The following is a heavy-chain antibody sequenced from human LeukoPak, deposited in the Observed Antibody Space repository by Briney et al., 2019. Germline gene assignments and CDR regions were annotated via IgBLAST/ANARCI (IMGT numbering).Heavy chain of an antibody. CDR2: INWNGGST. CDR3: ARGGITIFGGIIYQDY. V-gene: IGHV3-20*04. J-gene: IGHJ4*02. D-gene: IGHD3-3*01. Sequence: GGSLRLSCAASGFTFDDYGMSWVRQAPGKGLEWVSGINWNGGSTGYADSVKGRITISRDNAKNSLYLQMNSLRAEDTAFYYCARGGITIFGGIIYQDYWGQGTLVTVSS. CDR1: GFTFDDYG.